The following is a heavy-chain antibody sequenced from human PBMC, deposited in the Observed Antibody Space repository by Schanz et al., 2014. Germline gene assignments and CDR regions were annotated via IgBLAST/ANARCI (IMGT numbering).Heavy chain of an antibody. CDR1: GFMFSSYG. CDR3: ARIGGSVFDY. J-gene: IGHJ4*02. CDR2: IGVDGTTT. D-gene: IGHD3-10*01. V-gene: IGHV3-NL1*01. Sequence: VQLVESGGGLVQPGGSLRLSCAASGFMFSSYGMHWVRQAPGKGLEWVSVIGVDGTTTYYADSVKGRFTISRDNSKNSLYLQMNSLRAEDTAVYYCARIGGSVFDYWAQGTLVTVSS.